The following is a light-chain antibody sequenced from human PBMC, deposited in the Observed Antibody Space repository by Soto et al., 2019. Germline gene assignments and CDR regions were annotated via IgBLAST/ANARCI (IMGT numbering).Light chain of an antibody. J-gene: IGKJ4*01. CDR2: DAS. V-gene: IGKV1-33*01. Sequence: DIQMTQSPSSLSASVGDRVTITCQASQDISNYLNWYQQKPGKAPKLLIYDASNLETGVPSRFSGSGSGTDFTFTISSLQHEDIATYYCQQYDNLSTFGGGTKVEIK. CDR3: QQYDNLST. CDR1: QDISNY.